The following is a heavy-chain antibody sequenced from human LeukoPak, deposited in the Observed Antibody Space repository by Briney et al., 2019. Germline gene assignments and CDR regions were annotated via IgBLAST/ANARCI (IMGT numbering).Heavy chain of an antibody. Sequence: PSETLSLTCAVYGGSFSGYYWSWIRQHPGKGLEWIGYIYYSGSTYYNPSLKSRVTISVDTSKNQFSLKLSSVTAADTAVYYCARYEWGYSYGKPHYFDYWGQGTLVTVSS. CDR1: GGSFSGYY. V-gene: IGHV4-31*11. J-gene: IGHJ4*02. D-gene: IGHD5-18*01. CDR3: ARYEWGYSYGKPHYFDY. CDR2: IYYSGST.